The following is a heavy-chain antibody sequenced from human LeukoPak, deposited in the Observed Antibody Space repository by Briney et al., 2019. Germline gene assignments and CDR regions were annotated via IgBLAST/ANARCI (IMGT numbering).Heavy chain of an antibody. CDR3: ARIERRYCSGGSCKRGSFDY. CDR2: INHSGST. D-gene: IGHD2-15*01. CDR1: GGSFSGYY. Sequence: SETLSLTCAVYGGSFSGYYWSWIRQPSGKGLEWIGEINHSGSTNYNPSLKSRVTISVDTSKNQFSLKLSSVTAADTAVYYCARIERRYCSGGSCKRGSFDYWGQGTLVTVSS. J-gene: IGHJ4*02. V-gene: IGHV4-34*01.